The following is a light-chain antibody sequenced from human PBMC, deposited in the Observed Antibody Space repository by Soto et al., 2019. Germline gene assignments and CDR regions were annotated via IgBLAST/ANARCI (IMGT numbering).Light chain of an antibody. V-gene: IGKV3-20*01. CDR1: QSVSSSY. CDR2: GAS. Sequence: IVLTESPATLSLSPGEIATLSCSASQSVSSSYLPWSPQKPGQAPRLLIYGASSRATRIPDRFSGSGSGTAFTLTISRLEPEDFAVYYRQQYGSSPWTFGQGTKV. CDR3: QQYGSSPWT. J-gene: IGKJ1*01.